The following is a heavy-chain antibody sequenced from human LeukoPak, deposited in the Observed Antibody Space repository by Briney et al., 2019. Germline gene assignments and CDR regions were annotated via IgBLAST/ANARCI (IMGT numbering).Heavy chain of an antibody. CDR3: ARSARIHYYGSGSLYDY. V-gene: IGHV1-24*01. CDR2: FDPEDGET. CDR1: GYTLTELS. D-gene: IGHD3-10*01. Sequence: ASVKVSCKVSGYTLTELSMHWVRQAPGKGLEWMGGFDPEDGETIYAQKFQGRVTITTDESTSTAYMELSSLRSEDTAVYYCARSARIHYYGSGSLYDYWGQGTLVTVSS. J-gene: IGHJ4*02.